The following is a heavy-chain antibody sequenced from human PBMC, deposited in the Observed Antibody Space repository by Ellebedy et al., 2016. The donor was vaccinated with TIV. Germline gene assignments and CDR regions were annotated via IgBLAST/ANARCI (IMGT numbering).Heavy chain of an antibody. CDR2: ISSTGGST. CDR1: GFTFSNYA. V-gene: IGHV3-23*01. J-gene: IGHJ5*02. Sequence: GESLKISCAASGFTFSNYAMTWVRQAPGKGLEWVSFISSTGGSTYYADSVKGRFTISRDDSKNMLYMQMNSLRAEDTAVYYCAKDRSGYVVVTGSFDQWGQGILVTVSS. CDR3: AKDRSGYVVVTGSFDQ. D-gene: IGHD2-21*02.